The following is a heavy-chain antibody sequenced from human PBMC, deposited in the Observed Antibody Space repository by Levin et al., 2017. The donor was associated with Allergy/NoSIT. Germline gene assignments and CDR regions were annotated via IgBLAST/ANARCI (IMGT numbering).Heavy chain of an antibody. CDR1: GFTFSSYA. CDR2: ISGSGGST. J-gene: IGHJ4*02. D-gene: IGHD2-2*01. V-gene: IGHV3-23*01. Sequence: QPGGSLRLSCAASGFTFSSYAMSWVRQAPGKGLEWVSAISGSGGSTYYADSVKGRFTISRDNSKNTLYLQMNSLRAEDTAVYYCAKDWGYCSSTSCPPFDYWGQGTLVTVSS. CDR3: AKDWGYCSSTSCPPFDY.